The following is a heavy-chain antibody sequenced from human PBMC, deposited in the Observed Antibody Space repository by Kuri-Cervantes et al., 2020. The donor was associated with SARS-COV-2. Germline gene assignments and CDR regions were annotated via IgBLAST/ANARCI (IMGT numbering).Heavy chain of an antibody. D-gene: IGHD1-26*01. CDR2: IIPIFGTA. CDR1: DDTFSSYG. Sequence: SVKVSCKPADDTFSSYGFSWVRQAPGQGLEWMGGIIPIFGTANYAQKFQGRVTITADESTSTAYMELSSLRSEDTAVYYCARFSRQGVRATTKVNYYYYYMDVWGKGTTVTVSS. CDR3: ARFSRQGVRATTKVNYYYYYMDV. V-gene: IGHV1-69*13. J-gene: IGHJ6*03.